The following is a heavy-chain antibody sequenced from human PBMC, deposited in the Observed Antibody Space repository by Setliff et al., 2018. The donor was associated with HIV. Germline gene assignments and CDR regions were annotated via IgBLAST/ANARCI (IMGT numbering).Heavy chain of an antibody. Sequence: SETLSLTCAVYGGSFSGFYWTWIRQPPGKGLEWIGEIKHGGSANYNPSLKSRVTISVDGSTNQFSLKLSSVTAADTAVYYCARGDGYRANDAYYDTGMDVWGQGITVTVSS. D-gene: IGHD5-12*01. CDR2: IKHGGSA. CDR1: GGSFSGFY. CDR3: ARGDGYRANDAYYDTGMDV. V-gene: IGHV4-34*01. J-gene: IGHJ6*02.